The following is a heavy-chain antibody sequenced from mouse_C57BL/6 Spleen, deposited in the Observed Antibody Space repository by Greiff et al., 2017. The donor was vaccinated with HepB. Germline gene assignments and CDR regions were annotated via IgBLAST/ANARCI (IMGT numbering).Heavy chain of an antibody. V-gene: IGHV5-12*01. CDR3: ARHGSGAMDY. J-gene: IGHJ4*01. D-gene: IGHD3-1*01. Sequence: EVQRVESGGGLVQPGGSLKLSCAASGFTFSDYYMYWVRQTPEKRLEWVAYISNGGGSTYYPDTVKGRFTISRDNAKNTLYLQMSRLKSEDTAMYYCARHGSGAMDYWGQGTSVTVSS. CDR1: GFTFSDYY. CDR2: ISNGGGST.